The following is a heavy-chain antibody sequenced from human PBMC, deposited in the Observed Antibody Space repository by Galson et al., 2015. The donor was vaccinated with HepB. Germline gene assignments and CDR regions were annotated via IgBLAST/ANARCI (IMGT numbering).Heavy chain of an antibody. CDR3: AKRSYGWFFDH. Sequence: SLRLSCAASRFTFSSFAMNWVRQAPGKGLEWVSGISGGSGMPYYAESVKGRFTISRDNSKNTLYLQMNSLRAEDTAVYYCAKRSYGWFFDHWGQGTLVTVSS. CDR1: RFTFSSFA. CDR2: ISGGSGMP. J-gene: IGHJ4*02. V-gene: IGHV3-23*01. D-gene: IGHD2-8*02.